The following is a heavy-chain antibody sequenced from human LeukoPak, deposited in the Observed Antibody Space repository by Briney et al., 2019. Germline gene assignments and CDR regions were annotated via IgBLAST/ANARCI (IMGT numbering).Heavy chain of an antibody. D-gene: IGHD3-22*01. Sequence: SETLSLTCTVSGYSISSGYYWGWIRQPPGKGLEWIGSIYHSGSTYYNPSLKSRVTISVDTSKNQFSLKLSSVTAADTAMYYCASPYYYDSSGYPDAFDIWGQGTMVTVSS. CDR3: ASPYYYDSSGYPDAFDI. V-gene: IGHV4-38-2*02. CDR2: IYHSGST. CDR1: GYSISSGYY. J-gene: IGHJ3*02.